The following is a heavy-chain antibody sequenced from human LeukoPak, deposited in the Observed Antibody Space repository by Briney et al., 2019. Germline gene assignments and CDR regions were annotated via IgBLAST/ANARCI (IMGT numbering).Heavy chain of an antibody. CDR2: VNRDGSET. D-gene: IGHD6-13*01. V-gene: IGHV3-7*03. Sequence: GGSLRLSCAASGFTLSNHWMTWVRQVPGRGPEWVANVNRDGSETYYLDSVKGRFTISRDNSKSILYLQMNSLRAEDTAVYYCAKHYSSSWYVDYWGQGTLVSVSS. J-gene: IGHJ4*02. CDR1: GFTLSNHW. CDR3: AKHYSSSWYVDY.